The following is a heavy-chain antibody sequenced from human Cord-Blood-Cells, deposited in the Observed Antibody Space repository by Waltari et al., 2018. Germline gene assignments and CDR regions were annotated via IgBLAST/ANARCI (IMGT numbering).Heavy chain of an antibody. Sequence: EVQLVESGGGLVKPGGSLRLSCAASGFTFSSYSMTWVRQAPGKGLEWVSAISSSRSYIYYADSVKGRFTITRDNAKNSLYLQMNSLRAEDTAVYYCASIGDWYFDLWGRGTLVTVS. CDR3: ASIGDWYFDL. J-gene: IGHJ2*01. CDR1: GFTFSSYS. CDR2: ISSSRSYI. D-gene: IGHD3-10*01. V-gene: IGHV3-21*01.